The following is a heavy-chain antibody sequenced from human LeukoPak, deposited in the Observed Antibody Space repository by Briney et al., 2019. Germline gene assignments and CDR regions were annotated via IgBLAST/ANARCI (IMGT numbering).Heavy chain of an antibody. V-gene: IGHV3-23*01. D-gene: IGHD3-10*01. CDR2: ISGSGGST. CDR1: GFTFSSYA. J-gene: IGHJ5*01. Sequence: PGGSLRLSCAASGFTFSSYAMRWVRQAPGKGLEWGSAISGSGGSTYYADSVKGRFTISRDNSKNTLYLQMNSLRAEDTAVYYCAKQRRFGELLCRCWFDSWGQGTLVTVSS. CDR3: AKQRRFGELLCRCWFDS.